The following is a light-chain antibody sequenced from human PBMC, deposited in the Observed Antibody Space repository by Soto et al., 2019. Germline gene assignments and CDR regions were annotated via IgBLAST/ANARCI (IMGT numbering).Light chain of an antibody. CDR3: QQFQSYALT. CDR1: QGISSA. V-gene: IGKV1-13*02. CDR2: DAS. J-gene: IGKJ4*01. Sequence: AIQLTQSPSSLSASVGDRVTITCRASQGISSALAWYQHKPGRAPRLLLYDASSLQSWVSSRFSGSGSGTDFTLTISSLQPEDLATYFCQQFQSYALTFGGGTKLEIK.